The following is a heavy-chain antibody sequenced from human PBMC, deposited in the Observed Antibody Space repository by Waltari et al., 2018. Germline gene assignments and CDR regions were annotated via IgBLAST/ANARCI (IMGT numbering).Heavy chain of an antibody. V-gene: IGHV3-13*01. D-gene: IGHD3-10*01. CDR1: GFTFSSYD. CDR2: IGTAGDT. Sequence: EVQLAESGGGFVQPGGSLRLSCAASGFTFSSYDMHWVRQTPGKGLEWVSGIGTAGDTYYSGSVKGRFTISRENAKDSLSLQMSSLSAGDTAVYYCARGTLVYGSGSYVYYGMDVWGQGTTVTVSS. CDR3: ARGTLVYGSGSYVYYGMDV. J-gene: IGHJ6*02.